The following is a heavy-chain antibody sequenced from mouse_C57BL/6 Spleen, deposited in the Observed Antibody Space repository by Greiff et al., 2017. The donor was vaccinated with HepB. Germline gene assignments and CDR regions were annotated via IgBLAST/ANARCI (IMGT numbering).Heavy chain of an antibody. J-gene: IGHJ3*01. V-gene: IGHV2-2*01. CDR1: GFSLTSYG. Sequence: VQVVESGPGLVQPSQSLSITCTVSGFSLTSYGVHWVRQSPGKGLEWLGVIWSGGSTDYNAAFISRLSISKDNSKSQVFFKMNSLQADDTAIYYCARSQYGNPFAYWGQGTLVTVSA. D-gene: IGHD2-1*01. CDR3: ARSQYGNPFAY. CDR2: IWSGGST.